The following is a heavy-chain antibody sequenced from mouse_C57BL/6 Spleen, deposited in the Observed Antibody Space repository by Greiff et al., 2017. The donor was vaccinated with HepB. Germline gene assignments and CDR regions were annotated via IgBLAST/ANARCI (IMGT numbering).Heavy chain of an antibody. CDR3: ARDNYGSSYGYFDV. J-gene: IGHJ1*03. Sequence: EVQWVESGGGLVKPGGSLKLSCAASGFTFSSYAMSWVRQTPEKRLEWVATISDGGSYTYYPDNVKGRFTISRDNAKNNLYLQMSHLKSEDTAMYYCARDNYGSSYGYFDVWGTGTTVTVSS. CDR1: GFTFSSYA. V-gene: IGHV5-4*01. CDR2: ISDGGSYT. D-gene: IGHD1-1*01.